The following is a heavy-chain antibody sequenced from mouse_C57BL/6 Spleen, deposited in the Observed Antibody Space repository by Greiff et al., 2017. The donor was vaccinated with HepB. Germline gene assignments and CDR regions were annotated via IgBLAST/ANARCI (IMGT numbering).Heavy chain of an antibody. CDR2: IRNKANGYTT. CDR1: GFTFTDYY. CDR3: SRYRWVKWCFDV. Sequence: EVMLVESGGGLVQPGGSLSLSCAASGFTFTDYYMSWVRQPPGKALEWLGFIRNKANGYTTEYSASVKGRFTISRDNSQSILYLQMNARIAEDSATYYCSRYRWVKWCFDVWGTGTTVTVSA. D-gene: IGHD1-1*02. V-gene: IGHV7-3*01. J-gene: IGHJ1*03.